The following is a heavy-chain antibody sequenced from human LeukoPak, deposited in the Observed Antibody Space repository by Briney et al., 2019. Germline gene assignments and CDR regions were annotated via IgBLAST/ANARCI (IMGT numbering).Heavy chain of an antibody. D-gene: IGHD3-22*01. CDR2: ISGSGGST. CDR3: AKDPGTSYYYDSSGYGG. V-gene: IGHV3-23*01. CDR1: GFTFSSYG. J-gene: IGHJ4*02. Sequence: PPGGSLRLSCAASGFTFSSYGMHWVRQAPGKGLEWVAAISGSGGSTYYADSVKGRFTISRDNSKNTLYLQMNSLRAEDTAVYYCAKDPGTSYYYDSSGYGGWGQGTLVTVSS.